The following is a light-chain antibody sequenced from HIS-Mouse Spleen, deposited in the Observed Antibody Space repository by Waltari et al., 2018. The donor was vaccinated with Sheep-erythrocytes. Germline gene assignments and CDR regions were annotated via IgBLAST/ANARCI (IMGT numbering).Light chain of an antibody. CDR1: QSVSSQ. Sequence: EIVLTQSPATLSLSPGERATLSCRASQSVSSQLAWYHQKPGQAPRLLIYDASNRATGIPARFSGSGSGTDFTLTISSLEPEDFAVYYCQQRSNWPPTFGQGTKVEIK. CDR3: QQRSNWPPT. V-gene: IGKV3-11*01. J-gene: IGKJ1*01. CDR2: DAS.